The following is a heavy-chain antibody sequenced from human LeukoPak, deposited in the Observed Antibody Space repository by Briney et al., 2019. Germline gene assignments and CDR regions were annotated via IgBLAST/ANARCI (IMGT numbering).Heavy chain of an antibody. CDR1: GGSITDNTYY. CDR3: ARRRVAATAGWSDP. V-gene: IGHV4-39*01. D-gene: IGHD6-13*01. Sequence: SETLSLTCAVSGGSITDNTYYWGWIRQPPGEGLEWIGCIHNNGATYYDPSLKSRVTFSMDTSRNQVFLTLTSVTAADTAVYYCARRRVAATAGWSDPWGQGTLVTVSS. CDR2: IHNNGAT. J-gene: IGHJ5*02.